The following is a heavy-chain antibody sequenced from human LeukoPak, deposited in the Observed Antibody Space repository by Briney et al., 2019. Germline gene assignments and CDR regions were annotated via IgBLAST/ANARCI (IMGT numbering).Heavy chain of an antibody. V-gene: IGHV5-51*01. CDR1: GYRFTSYW. Sequence: GGSLKISCKGSGYRFTSYWIGGVRQMPGKGVEWMVIIYPVDSDTSYSPSFQVQVTISADKSISTAYLQLSSLKASDTAMYYCARHNGYCSSTSCHNSGAFDIWGQGTMVTVSS. CDR2: IYPVDSDT. CDR3: ARHNGYCSSTSCHNSGAFDI. J-gene: IGHJ3*02. D-gene: IGHD2-2*01.